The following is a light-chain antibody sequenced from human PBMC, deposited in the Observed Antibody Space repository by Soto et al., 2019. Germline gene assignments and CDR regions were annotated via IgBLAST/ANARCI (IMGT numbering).Light chain of an antibody. CDR1: QSVSSAY. CDR2: GAS. J-gene: IGKJ2*01. Sequence: EIVLTQSPGTLSLSPGERATLSCRASQSVSSAYLAWYQQIPGQAPRLLIYGASSRATGIPDRFSGSGSGTAFTLPSSGLEPEDFAVYYCQQSGSSFYTFGQGTKLEIK. V-gene: IGKV3-20*01. CDR3: QQSGSSFYT.